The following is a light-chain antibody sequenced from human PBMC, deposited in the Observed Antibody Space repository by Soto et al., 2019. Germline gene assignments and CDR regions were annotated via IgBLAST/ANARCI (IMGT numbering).Light chain of an antibody. CDR1: QSISDW. V-gene: IGKV1-5*03. Sequence: DIQMTQSPSTLSASVGDRVTITCRASQSISDWLAWYQQRSGKAPKLLIYKASSLQSGVPPRFSGSGSGTESTLTISSLQPDDFATYYCQQYNRFPYTFGQGTKLEIK. J-gene: IGKJ2*01. CDR3: QQYNRFPYT. CDR2: KAS.